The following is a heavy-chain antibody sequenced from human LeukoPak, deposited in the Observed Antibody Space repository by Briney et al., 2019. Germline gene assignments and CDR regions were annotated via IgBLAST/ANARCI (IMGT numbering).Heavy chain of an antibody. CDR1: GYTFTSYY. D-gene: IGHD3-3*01. CDR2: INPSGGST. V-gene: IGHV1-46*01. J-gene: IGHJ5*02. Sequence: ASVKVSCKASGYTFTSYYMHWVRQAPGQGLEWMGIINPSGGSTSYAQKFQGRVTITADESTSTAYMELSSLRSEDTAVYYCARDSYDFWSGYPHTNWFDPWGQGTLVTVSS. CDR3: ARDSYDFWSGYPHTNWFDP.